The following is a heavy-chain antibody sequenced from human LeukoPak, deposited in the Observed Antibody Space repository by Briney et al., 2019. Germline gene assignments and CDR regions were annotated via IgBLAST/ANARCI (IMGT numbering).Heavy chain of an antibody. J-gene: IGHJ5*01. V-gene: IGHV3-53*01. CDR1: GFTVSSNY. Sequence: GGSLRLSCAASGFTVSSNYMSWVRQAPGKGLEWVSVIYSGGSTYYADSVKGRFTISRDNSKNTLYLQMNSLRAEDTAVYYCAKDRHAPGRYCSSTSCFPFDSWGQGTLVTVSS. CDR2: IYSGGST. D-gene: IGHD2-2*01. CDR3: AKDRHAPGRYCSSTSCFPFDS.